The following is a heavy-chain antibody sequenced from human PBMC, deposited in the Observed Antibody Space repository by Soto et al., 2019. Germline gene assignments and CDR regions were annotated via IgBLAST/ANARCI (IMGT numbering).Heavy chain of an antibody. CDR1: GGTFSSYA. V-gene: IGHV1-69*01. J-gene: IGHJ6*02. CDR3: ARGKEVIEQGSYYYYYGMDV. CDR2: IIPIFGTA. Sequence: QVQLVQSGAEVKKPGSSVKVSCKASGGTFSSYAISWVRQAPGQGLEWMGGIIPIFGTANYAQKFQGRVTITADESTGTAYMELSSLRSEDTAVYYCARGKEVIEQGSYYYYYGMDVWGQGTTVTVSS. D-gene: IGHD3-16*02.